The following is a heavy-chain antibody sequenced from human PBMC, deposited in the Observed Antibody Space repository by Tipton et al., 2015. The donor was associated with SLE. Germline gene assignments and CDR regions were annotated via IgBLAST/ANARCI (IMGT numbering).Heavy chain of an antibody. J-gene: IGHJ6*02. Sequence: AISGSGGSTYYADSVKGRFTISRDNSKNTLYLQMNSLRAEDTAVYYCAKRRGDFWSGYPYYYGMDVWGQGTTVTVSS. CDR2: ISGSGGST. CDR3: AKRRGDFWSGYPYYYGMDV. V-gene: IGHV3-23*01. D-gene: IGHD3-3*01.